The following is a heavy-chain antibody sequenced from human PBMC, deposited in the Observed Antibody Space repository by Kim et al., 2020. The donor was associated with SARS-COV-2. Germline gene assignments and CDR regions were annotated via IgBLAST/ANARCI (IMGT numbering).Heavy chain of an antibody. CDR2: INHSGST. J-gene: IGHJ6*01. CDR1: GGSFSGYY. V-gene: IGHV4-34*01. D-gene: IGHD3-9*01. Sequence: SETLSLTCAVYGGSFSGYYLSWIRQPPGKGLEWIGEINHSGSTNYNPALKSRVTISVDTSTNQFSLKLSSVTAADTAVYYCARGEALMLTGYQYYYYGMDVWGQGTTVTASS. CDR3: ARGEALMLTGYQYYYYGMDV.